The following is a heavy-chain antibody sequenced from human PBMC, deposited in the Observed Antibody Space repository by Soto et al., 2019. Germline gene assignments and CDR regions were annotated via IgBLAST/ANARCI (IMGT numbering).Heavy chain of an antibody. J-gene: IGHJ5*02. CDR2: FDPEDGET. D-gene: IGHD3-10*01. CDR3: ATNVWNRVRGVINNWFDP. Sequence: ASVKVSCKVSGYTLTELSMHWVRQAPGKGLEWMGGFDPEDGETIYAQKFQGRVTMTEDTSTDTAYMELSSLRSEDTAVYYCATNVWNRVRGVINNWFDPWGQGTLVTVSS. V-gene: IGHV1-24*01. CDR1: GYTLTELS.